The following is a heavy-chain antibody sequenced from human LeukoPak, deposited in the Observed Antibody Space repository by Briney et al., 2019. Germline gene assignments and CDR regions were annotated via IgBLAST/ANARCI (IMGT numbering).Heavy chain of an antibody. D-gene: IGHD3-16*01. V-gene: IGHV1-2*02. CDR3: ARDTLTYDYVWGTIDY. J-gene: IGHJ4*02. CDR1: GYSFTDFF. Sequence: ASVKVSCKASGYSFTDFFIHWVRQAPGQGLEWMGWINPSRGDTKYPQEFQGRVTMTGDTSISTAYMELSRLRSDDTAVYYCARDTLTYDYVWGTIDYWGQGTLVTVSS. CDR2: INPSRGDT.